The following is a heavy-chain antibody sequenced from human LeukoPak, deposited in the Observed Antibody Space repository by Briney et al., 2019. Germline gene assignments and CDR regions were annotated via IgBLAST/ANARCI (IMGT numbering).Heavy chain of an antibody. Sequence: GGSLRLSCAAPGFTFSDYYMSWIRQAPGKGLEWISYISSSGSSIQYADSVRGRFTISRDNAKTSLYLQMNSLRAEDTSVYYCARSAQWELPDYWGQGTLVTVSS. D-gene: IGHD1-26*01. CDR3: ARSAQWELPDY. CDR1: GFTFSDYY. CDR2: ISSSGSSI. V-gene: IGHV3-11*04. J-gene: IGHJ4*02.